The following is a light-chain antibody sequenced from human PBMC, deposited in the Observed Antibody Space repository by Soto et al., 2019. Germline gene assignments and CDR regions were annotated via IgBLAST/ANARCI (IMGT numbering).Light chain of an antibody. CDR2: DAS. Sequence: ETVLTQSPATLSLSPGERATLSCRASQSISSYLAWYQQQPGQAPRLLIYDASNRATGIPARFSGSGSGTVFTLTISSFDPEDFADYYCQQRFTWPSFGPGTKVDIK. J-gene: IGKJ3*01. CDR1: QSISSY. V-gene: IGKV3-11*01. CDR3: QQRFTWPS.